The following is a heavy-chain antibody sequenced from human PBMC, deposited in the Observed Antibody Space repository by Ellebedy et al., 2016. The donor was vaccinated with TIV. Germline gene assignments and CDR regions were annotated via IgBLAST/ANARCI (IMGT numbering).Heavy chain of an antibody. CDR1: GFTFSKHG. Sequence: GESLKISCAASGFTFSKHGMNWVRQAPGKGLEWVALTSYDDSVQYYADSVKGRFTISKDNSKNTLYLQMNSLTDEDTALYFCARGRYLSRHSLDVWGQGTTVTVSS. J-gene: IGHJ6*02. D-gene: IGHD3-9*01. V-gene: IGHV3-30*19. CDR2: TSYDDSVQ. CDR3: ARGRYLSRHSLDV.